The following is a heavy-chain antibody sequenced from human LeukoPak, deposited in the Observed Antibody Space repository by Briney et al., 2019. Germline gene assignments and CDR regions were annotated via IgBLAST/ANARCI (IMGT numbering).Heavy chain of an antibody. Sequence: ASVKVSCKASGYTFTSYAMHWVRQAPGQRLEWMGWINAGNGNAKYSQKFQGRVTITRDTSASTAYMELSSLRSEDTAVYYCAREEKVVAAKAPSGYWGQGTLVTVSS. CDR3: AREEKVVAAKAPSGY. CDR2: INAGNGNA. V-gene: IGHV1-3*01. CDR1: GYTFTSYA. J-gene: IGHJ4*02. D-gene: IGHD2-15*01.